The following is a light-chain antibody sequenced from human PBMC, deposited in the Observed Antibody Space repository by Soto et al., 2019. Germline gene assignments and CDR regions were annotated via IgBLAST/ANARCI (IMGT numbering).Light chain of an antibody. Sequence: QSALTQPASVSRSPGHSITISCSGTISYISSYDHVAWYQQFPGKSPKLIIYEVSDRPSGVSDRFSGSKSGISASLTISGLQTEDEADYYCISYTDRQSYLFGTGTKVTVL. CDR2: EVS. CDR1: ISYISSYDH. J-gene: IGLJ1*01. CDR3: ISYTDRQSYL. V-gene: IGLV2-14*03.